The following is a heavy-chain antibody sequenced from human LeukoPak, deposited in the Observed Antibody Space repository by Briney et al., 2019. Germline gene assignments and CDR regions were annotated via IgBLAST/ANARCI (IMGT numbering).Heavy chain of an antibody. CDR1: GFSFSSYA. CDR2: NSNTGST. Sequence: GGSLGLSCAASGFSFSSYAMNWVRQAPGKGLEWVSTNSNTGSTYYADSVKGRFTISRDNSKNRLYLHMNSLRAEDTAIYYCAKDYYDFWSGFDSWGQGTLVTVSS. CDR3: AKDYYDFWSGFDS. D-gene: IGHD3-3*01. V-gene: IGHV3-23*01. J-gene: IGHJ4*02.